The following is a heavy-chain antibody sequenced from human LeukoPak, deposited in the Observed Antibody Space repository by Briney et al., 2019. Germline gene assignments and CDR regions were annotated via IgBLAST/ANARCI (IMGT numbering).Heavy chain of an antibody. CDR1: GYTFTGYY. CDR2: INPSGGST. J-gene: IGHJ4*02. CDR3: AREDGRRQGWLQLAADGFDY. Sequence: ASVKVSCKASGYTFTGYYMHWVRQAPGQGLEWMGIINPSGGSTSYAQKFQGRVTMTRDTSTSTVYMELSSLRSEDTAVYYCAREDGRRQGWLQLAADGFDYWGQGTLVTVSS. V-gene: IGHV1-46*01. D-gene: IGHD5-24*01.